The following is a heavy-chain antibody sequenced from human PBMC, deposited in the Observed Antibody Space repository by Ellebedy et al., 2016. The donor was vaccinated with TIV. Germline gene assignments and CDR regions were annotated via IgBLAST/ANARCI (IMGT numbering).Heavy chain of an antibody. Sequence: MPSGTLSLTCTVSGGSIRSGGYYWSWIRQHPGKGREWVGYIYYTRFTYYNPTHKRLVNMSINTSKHQFSLRLSSVTPADTAVYYCARGRYSSSFDYWGQGSLVTVSS. CDR2: IYYTRFT. D-gene: IGHD5-18*01. CDR3: ARGRYSSSFDY. J-gene: IGHJ4*02. CDR1: GGSIRSGGYY. V-gene: IGHV4-31*01.